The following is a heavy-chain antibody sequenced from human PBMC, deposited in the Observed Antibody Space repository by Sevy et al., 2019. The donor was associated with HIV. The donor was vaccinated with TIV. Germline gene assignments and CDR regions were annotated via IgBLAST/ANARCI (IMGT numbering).Heavy chain of an antibody. Sequence: GGSLRLSCAASGFTFSSYAMSWVRQAPGKGLEWVSAISGSGGSTYYADSVKGRFTISRDNSKNTLYLQMISLRAEDTAVYYCAKVSSGAGSNFDYWGQGTLVTVSS. J-gene: IGHJ4*02. D-gene: IGHD6-19*01. CDR3: AKVSSGAGSNFDY. CDR2: ISGSGGST. CDR1: GFTFSSYA. V-gene: IGHV3-23*01.